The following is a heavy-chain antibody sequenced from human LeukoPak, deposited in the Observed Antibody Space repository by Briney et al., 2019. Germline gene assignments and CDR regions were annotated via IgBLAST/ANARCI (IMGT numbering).Heavy chain of an antibody. Sequence: GGSLRLSCAASGFTLSSYAMNWVRQAPGKGLEWVSVINNSGDNTFYADSVKGRFTISRDNSKNTLCLQMSSLRGEDTAVYYCARNLKWNLVGFDYWGQGTLVTVSS. V-gene: IGHV3-23*01. CDR3: ARNLKWNLVGFDY. CDR1: GFTLSSYA. J-gene: IGHJ4*02. CDR2: INNSGDNT. D-gene: IGHD1-1*01.